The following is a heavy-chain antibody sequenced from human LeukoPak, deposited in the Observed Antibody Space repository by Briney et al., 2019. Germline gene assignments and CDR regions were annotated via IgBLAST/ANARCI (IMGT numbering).Heavy chain of an antibody. CDR2: IYTSGST. CDR3: ARLVGYCSSTSCLDAFDI. Sequence: PSETLSLTCTVSGGSISSYYWSWIRQPAGKGLEWIGRIYTSGSTNYNPSLKSRVTMSVATSKNQFSLKLSSVTAADTAVYYCARLVGYCSSTSCLDAFDIWGQGTMVTVSS. D-gene: IGHD2-2*01. J-gene: IGHJ3*02. V-gene: IGHV4-4*07. CDR1: GGSISSYY.